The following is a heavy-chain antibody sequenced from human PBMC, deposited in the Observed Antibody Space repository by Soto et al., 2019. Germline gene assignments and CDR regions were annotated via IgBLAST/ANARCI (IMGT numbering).Heavy chain of an antibody. Sequence: SETLSLTCTVSGGSISSSSYYWGWIRQPPGKGLEWIGSIYYSGSTYYNPSLKSRVTISVDTSKNQFSLKLSSVTAADTAVYYCARRVSYYDSSGYRSDYWGQGTLVTVSS. CDR1: GGSISSSSYY. CDR2: IYYSGST. V-gene: IGHV4-39*01. D-gene: IGHD3-22*01. J-gene: IGHJ4*02. CDR3: ARRVSYYDSSGYRSDY.